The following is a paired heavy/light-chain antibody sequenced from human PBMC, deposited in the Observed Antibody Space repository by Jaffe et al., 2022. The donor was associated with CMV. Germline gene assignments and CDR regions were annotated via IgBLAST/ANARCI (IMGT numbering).Light chain of an antibody. J-gene: IGLJ2*01. Sequence: SYVLTQPPSVSVAPGKTARITCGGNNIGSKSVHWYQQKPGQAPVLVIYYDSDRPSGIPERFSGSNSGNTATLTISRVEAGDEADYYCQVWDSSSELVVFGGGTKLTVL. CDR2: YDS. CDR3: QVWDSSSELVV. CDR1: NIGSKS. V-gene: IGLV3-21*04.
Heavy chain of an antibody. J-gene: IGHJ6*04. CDR1: GGSISSYY. D-gene: IGHD3-3*01. CDR3: ARGDPSRFLEWLPPGDV. Sequence: QVQLQESGPGLVKPSETLSLTCTVSGGSISSYYWSWIRQPPGKGLEWIGYIYYSGSTNYNPSLKSRVTISVDTSKNQFSLKLSSVTAADTAVYYCARGDPSRFLEWLPPGDVWGKGTTVTVSS. V-gene: IGHV4-59*01. CDR2: IYYSGST.